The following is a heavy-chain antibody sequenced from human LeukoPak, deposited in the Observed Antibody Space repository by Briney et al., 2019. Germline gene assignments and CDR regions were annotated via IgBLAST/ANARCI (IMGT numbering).Heavy chain of an antibody. V-gene: IGHV4-39*01. J-gene: IGHJ5*02. D-gene: IGHD3-3*02. Sequence: SETLSLPHSFCGGSIHPKNSLRVWIRQPPGKGLEWIGTIYYSGTTFYNPSLQSRVTLSVDTSKNLFSLKLSSVTAADTAAYYCGRSRASHFPTHNGLDRWGQGTLVTVSS. CDR3: GRSRASHFPTHNGLDR. CDR2: IYYSGTT. CDR1: GGSIHPKNSL.